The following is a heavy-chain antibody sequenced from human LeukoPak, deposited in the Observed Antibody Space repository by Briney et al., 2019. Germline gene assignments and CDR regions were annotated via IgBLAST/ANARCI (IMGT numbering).Heavy chain of an antibody. Sequence: GGSLRLSCAASGFTFSSYAMHWVRQAPGKGLEWVAVISYDGSNKYYADSVKGRFTISRDNAKNSLSLQMNSLRAEDTAVYYCAITPGRLSYFDYWGQGTLVTVSS. CDR1: GFTFSSYA. V-gene: IGHV3-30-3*01. D-gene: IGHD3-10*01. J-gene: IGHJ4*02. CDR2: ISYDGSNK. CDR3: AITPGRLSYFDY.